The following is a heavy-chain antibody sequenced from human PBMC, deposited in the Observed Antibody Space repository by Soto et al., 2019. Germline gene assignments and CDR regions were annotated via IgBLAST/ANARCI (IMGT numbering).Heavy chain of an antibody. Sequence: WASVKVSCKASGYTFVSYGITWVRQAPGQGLEWMGWISTYNGDTNYAQKLQGRVTMTTDTSTNTAYMELRSLTSDDTAVYYCARVVIGTRPPDYWGQGTLVTVSS. CDR1: GYTFVSYG. CDR3: ARVVIGTRPPDY. CDR2: ISTYNGDT. V-gene: IGHV1-18*01. J-gene: IGHJ4*02. D-gene: IGHD6-6*01.